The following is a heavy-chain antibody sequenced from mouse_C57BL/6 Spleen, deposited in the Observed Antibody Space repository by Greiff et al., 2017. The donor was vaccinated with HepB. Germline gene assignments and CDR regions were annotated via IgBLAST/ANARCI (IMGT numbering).Heavy chain of an antibody. J-gene: IGHJ3*01. CDR1: GFTFSSYT. V-gene: IGHV5-9*01. CDR3: ARQNSNYVEAWFAY. CDR2: ISGGGGNT. D-gene: IGHD2-5*01. Sequence: EVQGVESGGGLVKPGGSLKLSCAASGFTFSSYTMSWVRQTPEKRLEWVATISGGGGNTYYPDSVKGRFTISRDNAKNTLYLQMSSLRSEDTALYYCARQNSNYVEAWFAYWGQGTLVTVSA.